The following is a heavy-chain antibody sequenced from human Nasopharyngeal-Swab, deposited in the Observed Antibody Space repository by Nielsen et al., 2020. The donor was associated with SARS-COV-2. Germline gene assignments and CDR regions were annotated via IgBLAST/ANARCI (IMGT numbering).Heavy chain of an antibody. V-gene: IGHV7-4-1*02. D-gene: IGHD3-16*01. CDR1: GYTFTSNI. Sequence: ASVKVSCKASGYTFTSNILHWARRAPGQGLEWMGWINTSSGDPTYAQGFTGWYVLSLDTSVSTAYLQISSLKAEDTAVYYCARGRRGITSLLDPWGQGTLVTVSS. J-gene: IGHJ5*02. CDR3: ARGRRGITSLLDP. CDR2: INTSSGDP.